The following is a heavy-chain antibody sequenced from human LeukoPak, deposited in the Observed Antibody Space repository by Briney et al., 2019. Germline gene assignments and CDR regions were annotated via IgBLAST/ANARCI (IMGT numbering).Heavy chain of an antibody. CDR2: IYYSGST. CDR1: GGSISSSNDY. Sequence: PSETLSLTCTVSGGSISSSNDYWGWIRQPPGKGLEWIGSIYYSGSTYYNPSLKSQVTISVDTSKNQFSLKLSSVTAADTAVYYCARGSQRGSSWYKYLFDYWGQGTLVTVSS. V-gene: IGHV4-39*07. CDR3: ARGSQRGSSWYKYLFDY. J-gene: IGHJ4*02. D-gene: IGHD6-13*01.